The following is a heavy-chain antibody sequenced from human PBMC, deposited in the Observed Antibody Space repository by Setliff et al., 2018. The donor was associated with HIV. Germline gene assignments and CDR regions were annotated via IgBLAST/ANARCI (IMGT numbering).Heavy chain of an antibody. CDR1: GGSFSNSYYF. CDR3: ARHRQGMTGSTPGYYMDV. CDR2: ISYSGST. V-gene: IGHV4-39*01. J-gene: IGHJ6*03. D-gene: IGHD1-7*01. Sequence: PSETLSLTCNVSGGSFSNSYYFWGWIRQPPGKGLEWIGSISYSGSTYYNPSLESRVTMSVDTSKNQFSLKLSSVTAADTAVYYCARHRQGMTGSTPGYYMDVWGKGTTVTVS.